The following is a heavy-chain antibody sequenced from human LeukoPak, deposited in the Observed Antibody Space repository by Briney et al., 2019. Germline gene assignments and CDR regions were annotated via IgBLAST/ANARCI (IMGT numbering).Heavy chain of an antibody. V-gene: IGHV1-69*04. J-gene: IGHJ4*02. CDR3: ARVVGATTLDY. CDR1: GGTFSSYA. D-gene: IGHD1-26*01. CDR2: IIPILGIA. Sequence: GSSVKVSCKASGGTFSSYAISWVRQAPGQGLEWMGRIIPILGIANYAQKFQGRVTITADKSTSTAYMELSSLRSEDTAVYYCARVVGATTLDYWGQGTLVTVSS.